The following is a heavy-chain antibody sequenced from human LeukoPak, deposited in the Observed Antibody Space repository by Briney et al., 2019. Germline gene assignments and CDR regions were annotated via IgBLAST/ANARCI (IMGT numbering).Heavy chain of an antibody. CDR3: ARSDVPNPSRYYFDY. CDR2: IYPGDSDT. Sequence: GESLKISCKGSGYSFTSYWIGWVRQMPRKGLEWMGIIYPGDSDTRYSPSFQGQVTISADKSISTAYLQWSSLKASDTAMYYCARSDVPNPSRYYFDYWGQGTLVTVSS. J-gene: IGHJ4*02. V-gene: IGHV5-51*01. CDR1: GYSFTSYW. D-gene: IGHD2-2*01.